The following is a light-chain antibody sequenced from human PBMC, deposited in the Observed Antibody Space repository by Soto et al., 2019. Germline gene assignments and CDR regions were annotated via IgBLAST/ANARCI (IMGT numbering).Light chain of an antibody. Sequence: EIVLTQSPATLSLSPGERATLSCRASQSVSSYLARYQQIPGQAPRLLIYDASNRATGIPARFSGSGSGTDFTLTISSLEPEDFAVYYCQQRSNWPLLTFGGGTKVDIK. CDR3: QQRSNWPLLT. V-gene: IGKV3-11*01. CDR1: QSVSSY. J-gene: IGKJ4*01. CDR2: DAS.